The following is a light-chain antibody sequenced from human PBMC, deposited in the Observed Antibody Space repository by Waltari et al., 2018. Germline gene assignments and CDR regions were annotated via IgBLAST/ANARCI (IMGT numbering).Light chain of an antibody. V-gene: IGKV3-20*01. CDR1: QSVGRS. CDR2: DAS. J-gene: IGKJ1*01. CDR3: QHYVRLPAT. Sequence: CRASQSVGRSLAWYQQKPGQAPSLLIYDASRRATGIPYRFSGSGSGTDFSLTISTLEPEDFAVYYCQHYVRLPATFGQGTKVEI.